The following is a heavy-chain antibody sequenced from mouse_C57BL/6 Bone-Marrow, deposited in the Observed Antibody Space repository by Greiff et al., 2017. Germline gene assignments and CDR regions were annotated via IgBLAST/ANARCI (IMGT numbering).Heavy chain of an antibody. CDR1: GFNIKDDY. CDR2: IDPENGDT. Sequence: VQLQQSGAELVRPGASVKLSCTASGFNIKDDYMHWVKQRPEQGLEWIGWIDPENGDTEYASKFQGKATITADTSSNTAYLQLSSLTSEDTAVYYCTTSITTVVAEEGYYFAYWGQGTTLTVSS. J-gene: IGHJ2*01. D-gene: IGHD1-1*01. V-gene: IGHV14-4*01. CDR3: TTSITTVVAEEGYYFAY.